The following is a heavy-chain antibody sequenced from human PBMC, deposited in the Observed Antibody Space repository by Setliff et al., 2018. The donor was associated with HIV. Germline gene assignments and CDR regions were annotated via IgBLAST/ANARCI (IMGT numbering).Heavy chain of an antibody. CDR2: ISWDGGST. V-gene: IGHV3-43*01. CDR1: GFTFDDYT. D-gene: IGHD1-26*01. Sequence: PGGSLRLSCAASGFTFDDYTMHWVRQAPGKGLEWVSLISWDGGSTYYADSVKGRFTISRDNSKNSLYLQMNSLTADDTAVYYCARDSGTTMGASGPGYWGQGTLVTVSS. CDR3: ARDSGTTMGASGPGY. J-gene: IGHJ4*02.